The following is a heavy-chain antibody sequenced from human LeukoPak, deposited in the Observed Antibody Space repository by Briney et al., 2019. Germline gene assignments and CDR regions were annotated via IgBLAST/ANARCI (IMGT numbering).Heavy chain of an antibody. CDR3: ARLGLGARRSIAAYQYNWFDP. Sequence: GESLKISCKGSGYSFTSYWIGWVRQMPGKGLEWMGIIYPGDPDTRYSPSFQGQVTISADKSISTAYLQWSSLKASDTAMYYCARLGLGARRSIAAYQYNWFDPWGQGTLVTVSS. J-gene: IGHJ5*02. CDR2: IYPGDPDT. V-gene: IGHV5-51*01. D-gene: IGHD6-6*01. CDR1: GYSFTSYW.